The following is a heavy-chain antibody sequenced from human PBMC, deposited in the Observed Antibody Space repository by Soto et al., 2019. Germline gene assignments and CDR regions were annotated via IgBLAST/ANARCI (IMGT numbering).Heavy chain of an antibody. CDR2: IYAGDSDT. CDR1: GYSFTTYW. V-gene: IGHV5-51*01. J-gene: IGHJ3*01. D-gene: IGHD1-1*01. CDR3: VRGVHLTAADAFDV. Sequence: RKISCRGYGYSFTTYWIGWVRQIPGKGLEWMGIIYAGDSDTRYSPSFQGQVTISVDESISTAYLQWSSLKASDTAMYYCVRGVHLTAADAFDVWGQGTMVTVSS.